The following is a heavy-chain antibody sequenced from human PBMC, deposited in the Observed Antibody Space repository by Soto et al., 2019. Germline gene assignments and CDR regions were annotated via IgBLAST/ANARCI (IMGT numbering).Heavy chain of an antibody. Sequence: VGSLRLSCAASGFTFSSYDMYWVRQATGKGLEWVSVIGTAGDPYYLGSVKGRFTISRENAKNSLYLQMNSLRAGDTAVYYCARALSGYYGMDVWGQGTTVTVSS. CDR2: IGTAGDP. J-gene: IGHJ6*02. CDR3: ARALSGYYGMDV. D-gene: IGHD3-16*02. CDR1: GFTFSSYD. V-gene: IGHV3-13*05.